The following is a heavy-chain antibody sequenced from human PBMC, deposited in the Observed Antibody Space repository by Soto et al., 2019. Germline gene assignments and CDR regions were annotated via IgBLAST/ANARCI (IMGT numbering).Heavy chain of an antibody. J-gene: IGHJ4*02. CDR3: ASVRNYGGNSPCFEY. Sequence: QVQLVESGGGVVQPGESLRLACAASGFTFRSYAMHWVRQTPRKGLEWVAIMWYDGSNQYYADSVKGRFTISRDNSNSALYLEMNSLRVDDTADYYCASVRNYGGNSPCFEYRGQG. V-gene: IGHV3-33*01. CDR1: GFTFRSYA. CDR2: MWYDGSNQ. D-gene: IGHD4-17*01.